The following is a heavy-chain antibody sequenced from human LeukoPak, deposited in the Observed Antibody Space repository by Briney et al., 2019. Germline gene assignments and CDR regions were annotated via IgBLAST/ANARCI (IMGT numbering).Heavy chain of an antibody. CDR2: IYYSGST. D-gene: IGHD2-15*01. CDR3: ARDVRLYCSGGSCYQTFDY. J-gene: IGHJ4*02. V-gene: IGHV4-39*07. Sequence: SETLSLTCTVSGGSISSSSYYWGWIRQPPGKGLEWIGSIYYSGSTYYNPSLKSRVTISVDTSKNQFSPKLSSVTAADTAVYYCARDVRLYCSGGSCYQTFDYWGQGTLVTVSS. CDR1: GGSISSSSYY.